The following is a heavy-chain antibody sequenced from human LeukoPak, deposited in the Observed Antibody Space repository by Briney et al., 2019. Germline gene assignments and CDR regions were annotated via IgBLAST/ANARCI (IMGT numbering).Heavy chain of an antibody. Sequence: GGSLRLSCAASGFTFNTSGINWVRQAPGKGLEWVSAISGSGTRTYYADSVKGRFTISRDNSKSTLYLQMNSLRAEDTAVYYCAKGYGGLLRPVWPWGQGTLVTVSS. CDR1: GFTFNTSG. CDR2: ISGSGTRT. CDR3: AKGYGGLLRPVWP. V-gene: IGHV3-23*01. D-gene: IGHD3-22*01. J-gene: IGHJ5*02.